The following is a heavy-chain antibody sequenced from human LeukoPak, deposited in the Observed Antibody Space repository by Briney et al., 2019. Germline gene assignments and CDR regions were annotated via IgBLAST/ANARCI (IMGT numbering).Heavy chain of an antibody. CDR2: INWNGGST. CDR1: GFTFSSYW. CDR3: ARDRSMTHFDY. V-gene: IGHV3-20*04. J-gene: IGHJ4*02. Sequence: RPGGSLRLSCAASGFTFSSYWMSWVRQAPGKGLEWVSGINWNGGSTGYADSVKGRFTISRDNAKNSLYLQMNSLRAEDTALYYCARDRSMTHFDYWGQGTLVTVPS.